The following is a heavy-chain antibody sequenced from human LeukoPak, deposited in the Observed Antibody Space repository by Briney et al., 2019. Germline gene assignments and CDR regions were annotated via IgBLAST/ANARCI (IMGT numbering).Heavy chain of an antibody. Sequence: PSDTLSLTCTVSGGSISISGYYWGWIRQSPAKGLEWIVNIYYCGTTYYNPPLTSPVNISVDTSKHQFSLKLTSVTAADTAVFYCARTYYYYYYMDVWGKGTTVTVSS. CDR3: ARTYYYYYYMDV. J-gene: IGHJ6*03. CDR1: GGSISISGYY. V-gene: IGHV4-39*01. CDR2: IYYCGTT.